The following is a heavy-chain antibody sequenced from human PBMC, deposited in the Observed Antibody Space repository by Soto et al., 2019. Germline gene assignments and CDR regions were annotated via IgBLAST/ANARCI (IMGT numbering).Heavy chain of an antibody. Sequence: SETLSLTCTVSGGSVSGVDYFWSWIRQSPGKGLEWIGYIYYTGITHLNPSLKSRLTMAVDTSKNEFSLKLTSVSAADTAMYYCRSSTSCYDESCVDVWGQGTMVTVS. CDR1: GGSVSGVDYF. V-gene: IGHV4-30-4*01. D-gene: IGHD2-2*01. CDR2: IYYTGIT. J-gene: IGHJ6*02. CDR3: RSSTSCYDESCVDV.